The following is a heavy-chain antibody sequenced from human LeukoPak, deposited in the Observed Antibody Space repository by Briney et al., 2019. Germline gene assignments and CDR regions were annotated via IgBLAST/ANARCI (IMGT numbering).Heavy chain of an antibody. D-gene: IGHD2-2*02. CDR1: GYTFTGYY. V-gene: IGHV1-2*02. Sequence: ASVKVSCKASGYTFTGYYIHWVRQAPGQGLEWMGWINPNSGGTNYAQKFLGRVTMTRDTSINTAYMELSRLRSDDTAVYYCARVGDYCSSTSCFTDGSYYYGMDVWGQGTTVTVSS. J-gene: IGHJ6*02. CDR2: INPNSGGT. CDR3: ARVGDYCSSTSCFTDGSYYYGMDV.